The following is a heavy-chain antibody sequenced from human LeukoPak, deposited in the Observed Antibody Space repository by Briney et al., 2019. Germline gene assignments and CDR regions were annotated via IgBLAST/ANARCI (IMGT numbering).Heavy chain of an antibody. CDR2: ISSSGSTI. D-gene: IGHD1-26*01. CDR1: GFTFSSYE. CDR3: AKSPPWATKGYYYYYMDV. J-gene: IGHJ6*03. Sequence: GGSLRLSCAASGFTFSSYEMNWVRQAPGKGLEWVSYISSSGSTIYYADSVKGRFTISRDNAKNSLYLQMNSLRAEDTAVYYCAKSPPWATKGYYYYYMDVWGKGTTVTISS. V-gene: IGHV3-48*03.